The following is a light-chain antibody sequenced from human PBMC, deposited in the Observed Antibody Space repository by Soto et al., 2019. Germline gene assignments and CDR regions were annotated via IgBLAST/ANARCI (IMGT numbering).Light chain of an antibody. CDR2: DAS. J-gene: IGKJ4*01. V-gene: IGKV3-11*01. CDR1: QSVSSY. Sequence: EIVLTQSPATLSLSPGERATLSCRASQSVSSYLAWYQQKPGQAPRLLIYDASNRATGIPARSSGSGSGTDFTLTISSLEPEDFAVYYCQQRSNWRLTFGGGTKVEIK. CDR3: QQRSNWRLT.